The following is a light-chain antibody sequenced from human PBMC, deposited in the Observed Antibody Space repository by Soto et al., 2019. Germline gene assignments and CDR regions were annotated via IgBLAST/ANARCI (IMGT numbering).Light chain of an antibody. Sequence: QSVLTQPASVSGSPGQSITISCPGTRSDVGGYNYVSWYQHHPGKAPKLMIYDVSNRPSGVSNRFSGSKSGNTASLTISGLQAEDEADYYCSSYTSSSTVVFGGGTQLTVL. CDR1: RSDVGGYNY. V-gene: IGLV2-14*03. CDR3: SSYTSSSTVV. J-gene: IGLJ2*01. CDR2: DVS.